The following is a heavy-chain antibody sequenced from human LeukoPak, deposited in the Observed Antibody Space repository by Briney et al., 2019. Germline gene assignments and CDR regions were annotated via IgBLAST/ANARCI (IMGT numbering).Heavy chain of an antibody. D-gene: IGHD2-8*02. CDR2: INHSGST. J-gene: IGHJ3*02. CDR1: GGSFSGYY. CDR3: ARDFTGADAFDM. V-gene: IGHV4-34*01. Sequence: SETLSLTCAVYGGSFSGYYWSWIRQPPGKGLEWIGEINHSGSTNYNPSLKSRVTISVDTSKNQFSLQLNSVTPEDTAVYYCARDFTGADAFDMWGQGTMVTVSS.